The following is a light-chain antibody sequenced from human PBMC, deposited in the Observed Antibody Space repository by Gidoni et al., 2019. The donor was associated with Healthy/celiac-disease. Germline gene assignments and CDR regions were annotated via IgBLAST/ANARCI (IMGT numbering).Light chain of an antibody. CDR1: QDISNY. V-gene: IGKV1-33*01. J-gene: IGKJ2*01. CDR2: DAS. Sequence: DIQMTQSPSSLSASVGDRVTITCQASQDISNYLNWYQQKPGKAPKLLIYDASNLETGVPSRFSGSGSGTDFTFTISSLQPEDIATYYCQHRYTFGQGTKLEIK. CDR3: QHRYT.